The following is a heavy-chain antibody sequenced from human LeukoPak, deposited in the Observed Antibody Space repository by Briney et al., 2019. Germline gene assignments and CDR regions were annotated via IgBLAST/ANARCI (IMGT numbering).Heavy chain of an antibody. V-gene: IGHV3-23*01. CDR1: GFTFSSYA. Sequence: PAGSLRLSCAASGFTFSSYAMSWVRQAPGKGLEWVSGISGSGGSTYHADSVKGRFTISRDNSKNTLNLQMNSLRAEDTAVYYCAKDLPLSIAAAESHYWGQGTLVTVSS. D-gene: IGHD6-13*01. CDR3: AKDLPLSIAAAESHY. J-gene: IGHJ4*02. CDR2: ISGSGGST.